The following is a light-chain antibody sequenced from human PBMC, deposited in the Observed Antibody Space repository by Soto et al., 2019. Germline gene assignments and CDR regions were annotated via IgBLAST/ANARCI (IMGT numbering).Light chain of an antibody. CDR1: SSNIGSTT. Sequence: QSVLTHPPSASETPRQRVTISCSESSSNIGSTTVNWYQQLPGTDPKLLIYSNNQRPSGVPDRFPFSKSVTSASPPFMGPQSEDEPDYYCAARDASLNEGVFGTGTKVTV. CDR3: AARDASLNEGV. V-gene: IGLV1-44*01. CDR2: SNN. J-gene: IGLJ1*01.